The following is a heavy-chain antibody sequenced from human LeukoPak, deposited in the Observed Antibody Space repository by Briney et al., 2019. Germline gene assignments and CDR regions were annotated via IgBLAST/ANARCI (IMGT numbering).Heavy chain of an antibody. D-gene: IGHD2-2*01. CDR2: TIPIFGTA. CDR3: ARDARHRYCSSTSCCRGWLDP. Sequence: SVKVSCKASRGTFSSYAISWVRQAPGQGLEWMGGTIPIFGTANYAQKFQGRVTITADESTSTAYMELSGLRSEDTAVYYCARDARHRYCSSTSCCRGWLDPWGQGTLVTVSS. CDR1: RGTFSSYA. V-gene: IGHV1-69*13. J-gene: IGHJ5*02.